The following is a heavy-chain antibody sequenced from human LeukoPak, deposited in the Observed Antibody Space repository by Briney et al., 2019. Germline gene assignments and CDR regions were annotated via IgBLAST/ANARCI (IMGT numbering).Heavy chain of an antibody. V-gene: IGHV4-34*01. J-gene: IGHJ4*02. Sequence: SETLSLTCAVYGGSFSGYYWSWIRQPPGKGLEWIGEINHSGSTNYNPSLKSRVTISGDTSKNQFSLKLSSVTAADTAVYYCARGPEDYYDSSGYSPFDYWGQGTLVTVSS. CDR1: GGSFSGYY. CDR2: INHSGST. CDR3: ARGPEDYYDSSGYSPFDY. D-gene: IGHD3-22*01.